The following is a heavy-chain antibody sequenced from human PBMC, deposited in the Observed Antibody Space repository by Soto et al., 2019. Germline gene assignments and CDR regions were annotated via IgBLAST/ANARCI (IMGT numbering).Heavy chain of an antibody. J-gene: IGHJ3*01. CDR1: GSTFGRFW. D-gene: IGHD3-3*01. Sequence: PGGSLRLSCAASGSTFGRFWMSWVRQAPGKGLQWVANIKQDGNEIYYLDSVKGRFTISRDNAKSSLFLQMNSLTAEDTAIYYCARRFLYNDASHAFHLWGQGTMVT. CDR3: ARRFLYNDASHAFHL. V-gene: IGHV3-7*01. CDR2: IKQDGNEI.